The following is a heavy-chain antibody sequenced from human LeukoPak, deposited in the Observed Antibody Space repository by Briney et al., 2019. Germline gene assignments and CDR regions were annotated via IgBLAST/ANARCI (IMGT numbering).Heavy chain of an antibody. V-gene: IGHV3-23*01. CDR2: ISGSGGSR. D-gene: IGHD2-21*01. CDR1: GFTFSSYA. CDR3: AKDSRVLVRYYFDY. J-gene: IGHJ4*02. Sequence: GGSLRLSCAASGFTFSSYAMSWVRQAPGKGLEWVSAISGSGGSRYYADSVKGRFTISRDNSKNTLYLQMNSLRAEDTAVYYCAKDSRVLVRYYFDYWGQGTLVTVSS.